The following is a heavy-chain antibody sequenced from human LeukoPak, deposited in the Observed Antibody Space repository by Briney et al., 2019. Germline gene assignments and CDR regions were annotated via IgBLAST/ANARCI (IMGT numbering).Heavy chain of an antibody. Sequence: GSSVKVSCKASGGTFSSYAISWVRQAPGQGLEWMGGIIPIFGTANYAQKFQGRVTITTDESTSTAYMELSSLRSEDTAVYYCARDHCSSTSCYINWFDPWGQGTLVTVSS. J-gene: IGHJ5*02. CDR2: IIPIFGTA. D-gene: IGHD2-2*02. CDR3: ARDHCSSTSCYINWFDP. V-gene: IGHV1-69*05. CDR1: GGTFSSYA.